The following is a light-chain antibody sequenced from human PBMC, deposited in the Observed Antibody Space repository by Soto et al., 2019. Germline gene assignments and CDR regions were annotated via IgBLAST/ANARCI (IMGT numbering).Light chain of an antibody. Sequence: QFVLTQPASVSGSPGQSITISCTGTSSDVGGYNYVSWYQQHSGKAPKLMIYDVSNRPSGVSNRFSGSKSGNTASLTISGLQAEDEADYYCGSYASSSTLYVFGTGTKVTVL. J-gene: IGLJ1*01. CDR1: SSDVGGYNY. CDR3: GSYASSSTLYV. V-gene: IGLV2-14*01. CDR2: DVS.